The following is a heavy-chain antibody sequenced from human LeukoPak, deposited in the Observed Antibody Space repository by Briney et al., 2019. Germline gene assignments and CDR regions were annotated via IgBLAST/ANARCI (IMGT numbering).Heavy chain of an antibody. CDR3: AKAGGYCGSGSYLVY. CDR2: ISGSGGST. CDR1: GFTFSSYA. V-gene: IGHV3-23*01. D-gene: IGHD3-10*01. J-gene: IGHJ4*02. Sequence: GGSLRLSCAASGFTFSSYAMSWVRQAPGKGLEWVSAISGSGGSTYYADSVKGRFTISRDNSKNTLYLQMNSLRAEDTAVYYCAKAGGYCGSGSYLVYWGQGTLVTVSS.